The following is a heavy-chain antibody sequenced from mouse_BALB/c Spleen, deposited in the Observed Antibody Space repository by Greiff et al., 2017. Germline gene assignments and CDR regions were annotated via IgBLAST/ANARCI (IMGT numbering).Heavy chain of an antibody. CDR3: ARCYRYERDY. D-gene: IGHD2-14*01. J-gene: IGHJ4*01. V-gene: IGHV5-6-5*01. Sequence: VQLKESGGGLVQPGESLKLSCAASGFTFSSYAMSWVRQTPEKRLEWVASISSGGSTYYPDSVKGRFTISRDNARNILYLQMSSLRSEDTAMYYCARCYRYERDYWGQGTSVTVSS. CDR1: GFTFSSYA. CDR2: ISSGGST.